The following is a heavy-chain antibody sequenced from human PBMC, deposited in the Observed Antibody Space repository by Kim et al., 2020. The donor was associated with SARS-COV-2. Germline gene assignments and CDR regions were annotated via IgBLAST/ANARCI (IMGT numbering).Heavy chain of an antibody. CDR3: ARGEIYYYDSTGYRGDYF. Sequence: SETLSLTCAVYGGSFSAYYWNWIRQPQGKGLEWIGEINHSGSTNYNPSLKSRVTIPEDTSKNQVSLRFTSVTAAVTAVYYCARGEIYYYDSTGYRGDYF. CDR2: INHSGST. J-gene: IGHJ4*01. V-gene: IGHV4-34*01. D-gene: IGHD3-22*01. CDR1: GGSFSAYY.